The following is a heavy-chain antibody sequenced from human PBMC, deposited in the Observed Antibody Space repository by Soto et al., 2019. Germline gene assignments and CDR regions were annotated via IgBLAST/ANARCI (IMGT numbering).Heavy chain of an antibody. V-gene: IGHV4-30-2*01. CDR1: GGSISSGGYS. J-gene: IGHJ4*02. CDR3: ARVRSGWGIDY. D-gene: IGHD6-19*01. CDR2: IYHSGST. Sequence: QLHLQESGSGLVKPSQTLSLTCAVSGGSISSGGYSWSWIRQPGKGLNYIGYIYHSGSTYYNPSLKSRVTISVDRSKNQFSLKLSSVTAADTAVYYCARVRSGWGIDYWGQGTLVTVSS.